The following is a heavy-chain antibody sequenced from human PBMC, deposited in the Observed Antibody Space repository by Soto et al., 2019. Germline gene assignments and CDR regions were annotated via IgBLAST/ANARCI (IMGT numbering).Heavy chain of an antibody. J-gene: IGHJ6*02. V-gene: IGHV3-30*18. CDR2: ISYDGSNK. CDR1: GFTFSSYG. CDR3: AKAGSDTVTTEYYYFYGMDV. D-gene: IGHD4-17*01. Sequence: GGSLRLSCAASGFTFSSYGMHWVRQAPGKGLEWVAVISYDGSNKYFADSVKGRFTISRDNSKNTLYLQVNSLRAEDTAVYYCAKAGSDTVTTEYYYFYGMDVWGQGTTVTVSS.